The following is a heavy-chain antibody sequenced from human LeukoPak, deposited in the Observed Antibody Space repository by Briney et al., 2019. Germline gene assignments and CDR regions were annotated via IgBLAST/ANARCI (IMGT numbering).Heavy chain of an antibody. CDR2: ISYDGSNK. Sequence: GRSLRLSCAASGFTFSSYAMHWVRQAPGKGLEWVAVISYDGSNKYYADSVKGRFTISRDNSENTLYLQMNSLRAKDTAVYYCAREYYYGSGSYYGSYYYYGMDVWGKGTTVTVSS. J-gene: IGHJ6*04. CDR1: GFTFSSYA. D-gene: IGHD3-10*01. V-gene: IGHV3-30*04. CDR3: AREYYYGSGSYYGSYYYYGMDV.